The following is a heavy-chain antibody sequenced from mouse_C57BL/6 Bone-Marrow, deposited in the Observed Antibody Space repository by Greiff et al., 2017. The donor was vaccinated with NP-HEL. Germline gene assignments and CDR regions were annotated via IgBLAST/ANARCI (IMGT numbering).Heavy chain of an antibody. CDR3: ARVAVVEYWYFDV. J-gene: IGHJ1*03. CDR2: ISDGGSYT. D-gene: IGHD1-1*01. CDR1: GFTFSSYA. Sequence: EVQVVESGGGLVKPGGSLKLSCAASGFTFSSYAMSWVRQTPEKRLEWVATISDGGSYTYYPDNVKGRFTISRDNAKNNLYLQMSHLESEDAAMYYCARVAVVEYWYFDVWGTGTTVTVSS. V-gene: IGHV5-4*01.